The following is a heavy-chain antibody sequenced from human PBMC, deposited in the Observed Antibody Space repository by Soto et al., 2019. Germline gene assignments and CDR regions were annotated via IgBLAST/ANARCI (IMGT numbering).Heavy chain of an antibody. D-gene: IGHD1-26*01. Sequence: ASVKVSCKASGYTFTSYGISWVRQAPGQGLEWMGWISAYNGNTNYAQKLQGRVTMTTDTSTSTAYMELRSLRSDDTAVYYCARDMGAAWDYRYYYYGMDVWGQGTTVTVSS. CDR1: GYTFTSYG. CDR2: ISAYNGNT. V-gene: IGHV1-18*04. CDR3: ARDMGAAWDYRYYYYGMDV. J-gene: IGHJ6*02.